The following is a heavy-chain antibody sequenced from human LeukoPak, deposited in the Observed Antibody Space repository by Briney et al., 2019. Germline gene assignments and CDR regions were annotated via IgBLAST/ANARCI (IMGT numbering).Heavy chain of an antibody. V-gene: IGHV4-34*01. J-gene: IGHJ4*02. CDR3: ARFKYSHYFDY. Sequence: SETLSLTCAVYGGSFSGYYWSWIRQPPGKGLEWIGEINHSGSTNYNPSLKSRVTISVDTSKNQFSLKLGSVTAADTAVYYCARFKYSHYFDYWGQGTLVTVSS. CDR1: GGSFSGYY. CDR2: INHSGST. D-gene: IGHD6-6*01.